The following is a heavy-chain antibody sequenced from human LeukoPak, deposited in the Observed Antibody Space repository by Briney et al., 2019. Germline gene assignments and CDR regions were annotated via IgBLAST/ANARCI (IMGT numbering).Heavy chain of an antibody. CDR1: GFSFSSYW. V-gene: IGHV3-7*01. CDR3: ASSHDSSGND. CDR2: VKYDGTHK. J-gene: IGHJ4*02. Sequence: GGSLRLSCVASGFSFSSYWMAWVRQAPGKGLEWVANVKYDGTHKFYADSVKGRFTISRDNAKNSLFLEMNGLRADDTAVYFCASSHDSSGNDWGQGTLVTVSS. D-gene: IGHD3-22*01.